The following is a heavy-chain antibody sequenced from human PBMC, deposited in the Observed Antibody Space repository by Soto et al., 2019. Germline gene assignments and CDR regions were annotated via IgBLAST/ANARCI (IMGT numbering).Heavy chain of an antibody. D-gene: IGHD1-1*01. CDR1: GYTFTSYA. CDR2: INAGNGNT. J-gene: IGHJ6*02. Sequence: ASVKVSCKASGYTFTSYAMHWVRQAPGQRLEWMGWINAGNGNTKYSQKFQGRVTITRDKSASTAYMELSSLRSEDTAVYYCARGRKTVYYGMDAWGQGTPVTVSS. CDR3: ARGRKTVYYGMDA. V-gene: IGHV1-3*01.